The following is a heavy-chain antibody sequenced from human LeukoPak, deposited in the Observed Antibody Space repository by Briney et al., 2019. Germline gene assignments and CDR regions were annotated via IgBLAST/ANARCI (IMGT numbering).Heavy chain of an antibody. D-gene: IGHD3-22*01. CDR1: GFTFSSYA. CDR3: AKDYYDSSAPGDY. V-gene: IGHV3-30-3*01. Sequence: GGSLRLSCAASGFTFSSYAMHWVRQAPGKGLEWVAVISYDGSNKYYADSVKGRFTISRDNSKNTLYLQMNSLRAEDTAVYYCAKDYYDSSAPGDYWGQGTLVTVSS. J-gene: IGHJ4*02. CDR2: ISYDGSNK.